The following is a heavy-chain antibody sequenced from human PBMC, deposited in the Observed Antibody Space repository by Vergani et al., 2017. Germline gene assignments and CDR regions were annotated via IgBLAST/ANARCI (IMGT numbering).Heavy chain of an antibody. Sequence: EVQLLESGGGLVQPGGSLRPSCAASGFTFSSYAMSWVRQAPGKGLEWVSGISGSGGSTYYADSVKGRFSISRDNSKNTLYLQMNSLRVEDTAVYYCAKFMYNWNYPDAFDIWGLGTMVTVSS. CDR3: AKFMYNWNYPDAFDI. J-gene: IGHJ3*02. V-gene: IGHV3-23*01. CDR2: ISGSGGST. CDR1: GFTFSSYA. D-gene: IGHD1-7*01.